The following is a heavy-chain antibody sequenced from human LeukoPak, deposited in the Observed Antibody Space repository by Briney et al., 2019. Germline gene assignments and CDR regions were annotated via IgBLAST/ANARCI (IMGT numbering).Heavy chain of an antibody. D-gene: IGHD3-22*01. CDR2: IYYSGST. Sequence: SQTLSLTCTVSGGSISSGGYYWSWIRQHPGTGPEWIGYIYYSGSTYYNPSLKRRVTISVDTSKNQFSLKLSSVTAADTAVYYCARGWHYYDSSGYYCWFDPWRQGTLVTVSS. J-gene: IGHJ5*02. CDR1: GGSISSGGYY. CDR3: ARGWHYYDSSGYYCWFDP. V-gene: IGHV4-31*03.